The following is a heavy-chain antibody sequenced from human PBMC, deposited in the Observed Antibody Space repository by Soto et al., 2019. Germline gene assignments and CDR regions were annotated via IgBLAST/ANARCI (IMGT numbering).Heavy chain of an antibody. CDR3: ALVRDRSVSWDWYFDL. CDR1: GGSISSGDYY. D-gene: IGHD3-22*01. Sequence: QVQLQESGPGLVKPSQTLSLTCTVSGGSISSGDYYWSWIRQPPGKVLEWIGYIYYSGSTYYNPSLKSRVNISVDTSKNQFSLKMSSVTAADTAVYYCALVRDRSVSWDWYFDLWGRGTLVTVSS. V-gene: IGHV4-30-4*01. J-gene: IGHJ2*01. CDR2: IYYSGST.